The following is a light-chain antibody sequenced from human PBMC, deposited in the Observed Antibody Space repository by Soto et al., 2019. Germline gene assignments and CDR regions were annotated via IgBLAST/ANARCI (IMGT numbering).Light chain of an antibody. Sequence: DIQMTQSPSSLSASVGDRVTIPCRASQSISSYLNWYQQKPGKAPKLLIYKASSLESGVPSRFSGSGSGTEFTLTISSLQPDDFATYYCQQYNSYWTFGQGTKVDIK. CDR1: QSISSY. J-gene: IGKJ1*01. V-gene: IGKV1-5*03. CDR2: KAS. CDR3: QQYNSYWT.